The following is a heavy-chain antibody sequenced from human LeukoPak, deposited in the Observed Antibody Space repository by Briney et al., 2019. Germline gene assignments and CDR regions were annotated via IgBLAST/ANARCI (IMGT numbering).Heavy chain of an antibody. CDR3: TRDSHISDVYYGMDV. CDR2: INTDGSHT. V-gene: IGHV3-74*01. CDR1: GFTFSSYS. J-gene: IGHJ6*02. D-gene: IGHD3-3*02. Sequence: PGGSLRLSCAASGFTFSSYSMNWVRQAPGKGLVWVSRINTDGSHTSYADSVKGRFTISRDNAKNTLYLQMNSLRAEDAAVYFCTRDSHISDVYYGMDVWGQGATVTVSS.